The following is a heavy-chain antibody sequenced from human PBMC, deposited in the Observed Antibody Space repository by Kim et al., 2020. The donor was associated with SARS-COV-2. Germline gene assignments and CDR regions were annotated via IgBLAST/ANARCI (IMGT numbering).Heavy chain of an antibody. Sequence: GGSLRLSCAASGFTFDDYAMHWVRQAPGKGLEWVSLISGDGGSTYYADSVKGRFTISRDNSKNSLYLQMNSLRTEDTALYYCAKDIRAIAVVLRYYYYGMDVWGQGTTVTVS. CDR2: ISGDGGST. CDR3: AKDIRAIAVVLRYYYYGMDV. J-gene: IGHJ6*02. D-gene: IGHD6-19*01. CDR1: GFTFDDYA. V-gene: IGHV3-43*02.